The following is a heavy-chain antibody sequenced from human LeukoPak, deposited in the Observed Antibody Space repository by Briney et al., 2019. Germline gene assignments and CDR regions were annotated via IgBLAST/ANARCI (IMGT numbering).Heavy chain of an antibody. CDR2: IYYSGST. CDR3: ARTVVAATSAFDY. Sequence: PSETLSLTCTVSGGSISSYYWSWIRQPPGKGLEWIGYIYYSGSTNYNPSLKSRVTISVDTSKNQFSLKLSSVTAADTAVYYCARTVVAATSAFDYWGQGTLVTVSS. CDR1: GGSISSYY. D-gene: IGHD2-15*01. V-gene: IGHV4-59*01. J-gene: IGHJ4*02.